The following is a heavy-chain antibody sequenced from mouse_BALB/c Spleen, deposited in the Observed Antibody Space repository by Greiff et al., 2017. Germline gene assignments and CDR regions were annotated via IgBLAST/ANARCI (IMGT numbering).Heavy chain of an antibody. CDR1: GFSLTGYG. V-gene: IGHV2-6-7*01. CDR3: ARGYYYGSSSPFDY. CDR2: IWGDGST. J-gene: IGHJ2*01. Sequence: VKLQESGPGLVAPSQSLSITCTVSGFSLTGYGVNWVRQTPGKGLEWLGMIWGDGSTDYNSALKASLSISKDNSKSQVFFKMNSLQTDDTARYYCARGYYYGSSSPFDYRGQGTTLTVSS. D-gene: IGHD1-1*01.